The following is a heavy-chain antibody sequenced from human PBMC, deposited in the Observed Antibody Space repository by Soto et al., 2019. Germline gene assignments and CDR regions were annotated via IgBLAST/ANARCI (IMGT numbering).Heavy chain of an antibody. D-gene: IGHD6-19*01. J-gene: IGHJ4*01. V-gene: IGHV3-23*01. Sequence: LRLSCTASGFIFSSYAMSGVRQATRKGLEWASAISASGDNAYYADSVKGRFALSRDQAKTLYLQMKSLRAEDTTIYYCAKFFVAGTRGDFDSCCRGILGTV. CDR1: GFIFSSYA. CDR3: AKFFVAGTRGDFDS. CDR2: ISASGDNA.